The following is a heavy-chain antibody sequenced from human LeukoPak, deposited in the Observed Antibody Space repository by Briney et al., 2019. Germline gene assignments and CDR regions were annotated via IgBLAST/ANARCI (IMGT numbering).Heavy chain of an antibody. CDR3: ARDLGSSSYYYYMDV. V-gene: IGHV4-4*07. D-gene: IGHD6-19*01. J-gene: IGHJ6*03. Sequence: PSETLSLTCAVSGGSISSYYWSWIRQPAGKGLEWIGRIYTSGSTNYNPSLKSRVTMSVDTSKNQFSLKLSSVTAADTAVYYCARDLGSSSYYYYMDVWGKGTTVTISS. CDR1: GGSISSYY. CDR2: IYTSGST.